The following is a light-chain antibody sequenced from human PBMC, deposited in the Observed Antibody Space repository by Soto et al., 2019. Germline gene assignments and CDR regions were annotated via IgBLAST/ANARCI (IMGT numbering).Light chain of an antibody. CDR2: DAS. CDR1: QSVGGN. J-gene: IGKJ5*01. V-gene: IGKV3-15*01. Sequence: EIVMTQSPATLSVSPGERATLSCRASQSVGGNLAWYQQRPGQAPRLLIFDASTRATGIPARFSGSGSGTEFTLSISSLQSEDFAVYYCQQSNDWRSITFGQGTRLEMK. CDR3: QQSNDWRSIT.